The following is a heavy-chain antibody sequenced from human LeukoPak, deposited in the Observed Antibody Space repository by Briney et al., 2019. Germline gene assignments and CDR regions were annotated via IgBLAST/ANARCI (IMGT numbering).Heavy chain of an antibody. J-gene: IGHJ3*02. V-gene: IGHV1-46*01. Sequence: GASVEVSCKASGYTFTTYYFFWVRQAPGQGLEWMGIINPSGGLTTYAQRFQGRVTLTRDTSTSTVYMELSSLRFEDTAVYYCARGSGYYSHDAFDIWGQGTMVTVSS. D-gene: IGHD3-3*01. CDR2: INPSGGLT. CDR1: GYTFTTYY. CDR3: ARGSGYYSHDAFDI.